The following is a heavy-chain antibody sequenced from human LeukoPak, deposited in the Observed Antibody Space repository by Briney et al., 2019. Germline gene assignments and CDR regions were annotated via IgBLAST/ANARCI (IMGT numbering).Heavy chain of an antibody. CDR3: AKDSDIVVVPAAIGY. Sequence: GGSLRLSCTTSGFTFSDYAVSWVRQAPGKGLEWVSAISGSGGSTYYADSVKGRFTISRDNSKNTLYLQMNSLRAEDTAVYYCAKDSDIVVVPAAIGYWGQGTLVTVSS. J-gene: IGHJ4*02. V-gene: IGHV3-23*01. D-gene: IGHD2-2*01. CDR2: ISGSGGST. CDR1: GFTFSDYA.